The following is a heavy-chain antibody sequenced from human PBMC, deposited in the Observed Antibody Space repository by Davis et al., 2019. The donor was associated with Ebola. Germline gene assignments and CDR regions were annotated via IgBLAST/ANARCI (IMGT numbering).Heavy chain of an antibody. D-gene: IGHD7-27*01. V-gene: IGHV3-11*01. CDR2: ISSSGSTI. Sequence: PGGSLRLSCAASGFTFSDYYMSWIRQAPGKGLEWVSYISSSGSTIYYADSVKGRFTISRDNAKNSLYLQMNSLRAEDTAVYYCARERPPGAYSYGIDVWGQGTTVTVSS. CDR1: GFTFSDYY. CDR3: ARERPPGAYSYGIDV. J-gene: IGHJ6*02.